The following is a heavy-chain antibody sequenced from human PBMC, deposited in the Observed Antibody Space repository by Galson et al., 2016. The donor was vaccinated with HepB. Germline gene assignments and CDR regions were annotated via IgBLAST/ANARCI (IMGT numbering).Heavy chain of an antibody. J-gene: IGHJ4*02. Sequence: SLRLSCAASGFTFSSYAMSWVRQAPGKGLEWVSSSGSGGPTYYAASVKGRFTISRDNSKNTLLLQMHSLRADDTAVYYCAKSVLEYDILTGYYRRGADYWGQGTLVTVSS. CDR3: AKSVLEYDILTGYYRRGADY. V-gene: IGHV3-23*01. CDR2: SGSGGPT. CDR1: GFTFSSYA. D-gene: IGHD3-9*01.